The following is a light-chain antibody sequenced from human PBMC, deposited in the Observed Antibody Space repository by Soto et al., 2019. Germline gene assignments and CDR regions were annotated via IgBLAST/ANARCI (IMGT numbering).Light chain of an antibody. J-gene: IGKJ4*01. Sequence: EIVLTQSPATLSLSPGERATLSCRASQSVSSYLAWYQQKPGQAPRLLIYDASNRATCIPARFSGSGSGTDFTLTSSSREPEDFAVYYCQQRSNWLTFGGGTTVEIK. V-gene: IGKV3-11*01. CDR2: DAS. CDR1: QSVSSY. CDR3: QQRSNWLT.